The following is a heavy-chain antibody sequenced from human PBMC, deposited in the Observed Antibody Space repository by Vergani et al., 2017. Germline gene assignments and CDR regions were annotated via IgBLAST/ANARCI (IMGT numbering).Heavy chain of an antibody. J-gene: IGHJ5*02. CDR3: AIDAPLGIAAAGTYWLDP. CDR1: GGTFSSYA. V-gene: IGHV1-69*01. D-gene: IGHD6-13*01. Sequence: QVQLVQSGAEVKKPGSSVKVSCKASGGTFSSYAISWVRQAPGQGLEWMGGIIPIFGTANYAQKFQGRVTITADESTSTAYMELSSLRSEDTAVYYCAIDAPLGIAAAGTYWLDPWGQGTLVTVSS. CDR2: IIPIFGTA.